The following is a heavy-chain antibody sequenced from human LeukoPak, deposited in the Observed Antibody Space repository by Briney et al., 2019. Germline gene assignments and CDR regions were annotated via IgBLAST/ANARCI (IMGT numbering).Heavy chain of an antibody. D-gene: IGHD5-12*01. Sequence: GGSLRLSCAASGFNFSSFVMHWFRQAPGKGLEWVAVIWYDGSNKYYADSVKGRFTISRDNSKNTLYLQMNSLRAEDTAVYYCARGPSAYPKCFDYWGQGTLVTVSS. V-gene: IGHV3-33*01. J-gene: IGHJ4*02. CDR2: IWYDGSNK. CDR1: GFNFSSFV. CDR3: ARGPSAYPKCFDY.